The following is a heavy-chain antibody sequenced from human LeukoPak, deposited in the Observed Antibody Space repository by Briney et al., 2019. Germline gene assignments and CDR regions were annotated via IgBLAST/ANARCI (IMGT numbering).Heavy chain of an antibody. D-gene: IGHD6-13*01. Sequence: GGPVRLSCGASGFTFGSYGMHWVRQAPGKGLEWVAVIWYDGSNKYYGDSVKGRFTISRDNSKNTLYLQMNSLQAEDTAVYYCARDRPMYSTSWYGNDYWGQGTLVTVSS. J-gene: IGHJ4*02. CDR1: GFTFGSYG. CDR2: IWYDGSNK. CDR3: ARDRPMYSTSWYGNDY. V-gene: IGHV3-33*01.